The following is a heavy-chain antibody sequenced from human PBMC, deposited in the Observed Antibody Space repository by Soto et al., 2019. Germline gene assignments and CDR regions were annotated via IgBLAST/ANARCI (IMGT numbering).Heavy chain of an antibody. CDR3: AREVPQFALGMDV. CDR1: GGTFSSYA. D-gene: IGHD3-10*01. CDR2: IIPIFGTA. J-gene: IGHJ6*02. V-gene: IGHV1-69*06. Sequence: SVKVSCKASGGTFSSYAISWVRQAPGQGLEWVGGIIPIFGTANYAQKFQGRVTITADKSTSTAYMELSSLRSEDTAVYYCAREVPQFALGMDVWGQGTTVTVSS.